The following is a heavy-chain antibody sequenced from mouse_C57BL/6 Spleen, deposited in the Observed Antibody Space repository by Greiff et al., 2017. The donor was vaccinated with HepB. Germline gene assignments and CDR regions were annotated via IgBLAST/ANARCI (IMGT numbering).Heavy chain of an antibody. V-gene: IGHV1-80*01. CDR3: AGIYYDYDGYFDV. Sequence: QVQLQQSGAELVKPGASVKISCKASGYAFSSYWMNWVKQRPGKGLEWIGQIYPGDGDTNYNGKFKGKATLTADKSSSTAYMQLSSLTSEDSAVYFCAGIYYDYDGYFDVWGTGTTVTVSS. CDR1: GYAFSSYW. D-gene: IGHD2-4*01. J-gene: IGHJ1*03. CDR2: IYPGDGDT.